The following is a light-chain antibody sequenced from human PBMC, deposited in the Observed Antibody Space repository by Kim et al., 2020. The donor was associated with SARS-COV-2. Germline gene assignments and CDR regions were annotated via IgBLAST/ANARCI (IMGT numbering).Light chain of an antibody. CDR3: QQFDDVPPVT. CDR2: DAS. J-gene: IGKJ3*01. Sequence: SVWDRVHSTCQARQGIHNYLNEYQQNQGKAHKLLIYDASNLQTGVPSRFSGSGSGTHFTFTISSLQPEDVATYYCQQFDDVPPVTFGPGTKVDIK. V-gene: IGKV1-33*01. CDR1: QGIHNY.